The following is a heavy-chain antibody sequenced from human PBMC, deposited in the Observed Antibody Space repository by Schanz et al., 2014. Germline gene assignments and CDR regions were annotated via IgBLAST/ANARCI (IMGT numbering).Heavy chain of an antibody. CDR3: ARDLNRCGGDCYSG. CDR2: ISGSGGST. D-gene: IGHD2-21*02. J-gene: IGHJ4*02. V-gene: IGHV3-23*04. Sequence: VQLVDSGGGLVKPGGSLRLSCAASGFTFRNYGMSWVRQAPGQGLEWVSAISGSGGSTYYADSVKGRFTISRDNSKNTLYLQVNSLRAEDTAVYYCARDLNRCGGDCYSGWGQGTLVTVSS. CDR1: GFTFRNYG.